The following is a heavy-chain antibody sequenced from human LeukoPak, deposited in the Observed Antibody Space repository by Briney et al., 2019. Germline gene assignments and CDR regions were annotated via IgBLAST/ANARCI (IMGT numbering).Heavy chain of an antibody. CDR3: ARRLRLGELSLYGLVY. J-gene: IGHJ4*02. CDR2: ISYDGSNK. V-gene: IGHV3-30-3*01. Sequence: RPGGSLRLSCAASGFTFGSYAMHWVRQAPGKGLEWVAVISYDGSNKYYADSVKGRFTISRDNSKNTLYLQMNSLRAEDTAVYYCARRLRLGELSLYGLVYWGQGTLVTVSS. CDR1: GFTFGSYA. D-gene: IGHD3-16*02.